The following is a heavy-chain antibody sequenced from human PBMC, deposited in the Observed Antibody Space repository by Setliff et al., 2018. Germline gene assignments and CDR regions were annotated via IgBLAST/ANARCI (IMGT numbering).Heavy chain of an antibody. V-gene: IGHV3-11*04. J-gene: IGHJ4*02. CDR1: GLTFSDYY. D-gene: IGHD3-10*01. CDR2: ISSSGSTI. CDR3: ARDTMVRGVIIPGMDY. Sequence: GGSLRLSCAASGLTFSDYYMRWIRQAPGKGLEWVSYISSSGSTIYYADSVKGRLTISRDNAKNSLYLQMNSLRAEDTAVYYCARDTMVRGVIIPGMDYWGQGTLVTVSS.